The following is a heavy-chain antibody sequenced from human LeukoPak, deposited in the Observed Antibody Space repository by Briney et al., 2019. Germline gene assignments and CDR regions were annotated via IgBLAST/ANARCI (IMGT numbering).Heavy chain of an antibody. V-gene: IGHV3-23*01. J-gene: IGHJ4*02. CDR3: AKGSIADYDFWSGYYTHYFDY. Sequence: GGSLRLSCAASGFTFSSYAMSWVRQAPGKGLEWVSAISGSGGSTYYADSVRGRFTISSDNSKNTLYLQMNSLRAEDTAVYYCAKGSIADYDFWSGYYTHYFDYWGQGTLVTVSS. CDR2: ISGSGGST. D-gene: IGHD3-3*01. CDR1: GFTFSSYA.